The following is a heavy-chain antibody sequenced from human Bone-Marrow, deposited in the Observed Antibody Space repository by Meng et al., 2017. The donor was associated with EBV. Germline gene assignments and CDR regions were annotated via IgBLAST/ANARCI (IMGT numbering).Heavy chain of an antibody. J-gene: IGHJ4*02. CDR2: IYYSGST. CDR3: ARATYYYDSSGYSHALDY. Sequence: QLRLQGPAPGLVKPSDTLSLTCTVSGGSISSSSYYWGWIRQPPGKGLEWIGSIYYSGSTYYNPSLKSRVTISVDTSKNQFSLKLSSVTAADTAVYYCARATYYYDSSGYSHALDYWGQGTLVTVSS. V-gene: IGHV4-39*07. D-gene: IGHD3-22*01. CDR1: GGSISSSSYY.